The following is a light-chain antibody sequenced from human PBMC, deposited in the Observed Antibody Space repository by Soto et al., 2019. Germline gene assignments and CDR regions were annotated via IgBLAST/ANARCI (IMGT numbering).Light chain of an antibody. CDR2: EHN. Sequence: NFMLTQPHSVSESPGETVTISCTRTSGGIANNYVQWYQQRPGSAPTIVLYEHNQRPSGVPDRFSGSTDGSSNSASLTISGLQTEDEADYFCQSYDSSFVLFGGGTKVTVL. J-gene: IGLJ2*01. CDR1: SGGIANNY. V-gene: IGLV6-57*04. CDR3: QSYDSSFVL.